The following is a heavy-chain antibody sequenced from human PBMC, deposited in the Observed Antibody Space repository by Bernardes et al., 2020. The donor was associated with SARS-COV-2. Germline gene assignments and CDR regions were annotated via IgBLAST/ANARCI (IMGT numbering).Heavy chain of an antibody. CDR2: ISGSGGST. CDR3: ARDSYSSSGKYYYGMDV. D-gene: IGHD6-6*01. CDR1: GFTFSSYA. Sequence: GGSLRLSCAASGFTFSSYAMSWVRQAPGKGLEWVSAISGSGGSTYYADSVKGRFTISRDNSKNTLYLQMNSLRAEDTAVYYCARDSYSSSGKYYYGMDVWGQGTTVTVSS. V-gene: IGHV3-23*01. J-gene: IGHJ6*02.